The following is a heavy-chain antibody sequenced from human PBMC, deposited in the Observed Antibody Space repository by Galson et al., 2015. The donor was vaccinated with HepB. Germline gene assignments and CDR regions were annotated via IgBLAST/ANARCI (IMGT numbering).Heavy chain of an antibody. V-gene: IGHV1-18*04. CDR3: ARYPGPVWELRYGMDV. CDR2: ISAYNGNT. J-gene: IGHJ6*02. Sequence: SVKVSCKASGYTFTSYGISWVRQAPGQGLEWMGWISAYNGNTNYAQKLQGRVTMTTDTSTSTAYMELRSLRSDDTAVYYCARYPGPVWELRYGMDVWGQGTTVTVSS. D-gene: IGHD1-26*01. CDR1: GYTFTSYG.